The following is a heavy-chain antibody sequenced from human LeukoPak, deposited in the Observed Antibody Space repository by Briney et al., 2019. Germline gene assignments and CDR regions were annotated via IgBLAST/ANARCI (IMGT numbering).Heavy chain of an antibody. CDR2: ISYDGSNK. CDR1: GFTFSSYA. D-gene: IGHD3-22*01. Sequence: PGGSLRLSCAASGFTFSSYAMHWVRQAPGKGLEWVAVISYDGSNKYYADSVKGRFTISRDNSKNTLYLRMNSLRAEDTAVYYCAKDLSSTMIVVVIRGGFDYWGQGTLVTVSS. CDR3: AKDLSSTMIVVVIRGGFDY. V-gene: IGHV3-30-3*01. J-gene: IGHJ4*02.